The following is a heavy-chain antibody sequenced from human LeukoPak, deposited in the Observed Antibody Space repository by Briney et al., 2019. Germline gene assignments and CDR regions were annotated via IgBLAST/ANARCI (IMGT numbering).Heavy chain of an antibody. J-gene: IGHJ4*02. D-gene: IGHD2-21*02. Sequence: SETLSLTCTVSGGSINSNSYYWGWIRQPPGKRLEWIGSIYYSGSTYYNPSLKSRVTISVDTSKNQFSLKLSSVTAADTAVYHCARDRVGDSRGFDYWGQGTLVTVSS. V-gene: IGHV4-39*07. CDR3: ARDRVGDSRGFDY. CDR2: IYYSGST. CDR1: GGSINSNSYY.